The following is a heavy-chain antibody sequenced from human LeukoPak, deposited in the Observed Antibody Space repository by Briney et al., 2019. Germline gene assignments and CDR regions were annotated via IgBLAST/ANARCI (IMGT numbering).Heavy chain of an antibody. CDR1: GFTFSSYW. D-gene: IGHD5-18*01. CDR3: ARGGRGYSYGYFDY. V-gene: IGHV3-7*01. Sequence: PGGSLRLSCAASGFTFSSYWMSWVRQAPGKGLEWVANIKQDGSEKYYVDSVKGRFTISRDNAKNSLYLQMNSLRAEDTAVYYCARGGRGYSYGYFDYWGQGTLVTVSS. CDR2: IKQDGSEK. J-gene: IGHJ4*02.